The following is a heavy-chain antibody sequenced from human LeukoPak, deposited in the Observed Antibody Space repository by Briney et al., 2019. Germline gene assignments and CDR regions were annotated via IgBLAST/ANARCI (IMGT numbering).Heavy chain of an antibody. D-gene: IGHD3-10*01. J-gene: IGHJ3*02. CDR2: IYPGDSDT. CDR3: ARQKGSGSYLDAFDI. Sequence: GESLKISFKGSGYRFTSYWIGWVRQMPGKGLEWMGIIYPGDSDTRYSPSFQGQVTISADKSISTAYLQWSSLKASDTAMYYCARQKGSGSYLDAFDIWGQGTMVTVSS. CDR1: GYRFTSYW. V-gene: IGHV5-51*01.